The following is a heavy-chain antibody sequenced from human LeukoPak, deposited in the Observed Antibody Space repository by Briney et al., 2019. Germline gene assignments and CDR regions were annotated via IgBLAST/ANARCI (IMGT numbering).Heavy chain of an antibody. Sequence: PGTLSPTSTVSVYSISGGYNWAGARHPPGKGRAWIGSINHIGSTYYNPSLKSRVTISVDTSKNQFSLKLSSVTAADTAVYYCARIHLGYCTNGVCYGAFDIWGQGTMVTVSS. CDR3: ARIHLGYCTNGVCYGAFDI. CDR2: INHIGST. V-gene: IGHV4-38-2*02. D-gene: IGHD2-8*01. CDR1: VYSISGGYN. J-gene: IGHJ3*02.